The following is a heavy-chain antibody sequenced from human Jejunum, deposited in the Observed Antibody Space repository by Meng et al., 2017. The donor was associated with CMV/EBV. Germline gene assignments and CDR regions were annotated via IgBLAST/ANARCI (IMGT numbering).Heavy chain of an antibody. CDR3: ALFTRSWFDP. Sequence: QITLKEYGPTLVKPTQTLTLTCTFSGFSLSTSEVGVGWIRQPPGKALEWLAAIYWDDDKRYSPSLKSRLTITKDTSKNQVVLTLTNMDPVDTATYYCALFTRSWFDPWGQGTLVTVSS. CDR1: GFSLSTSEVG. CDR2: IYWDDDK. V-gene: IGHV2-5*02. J-gene: IGHJ5*02. D-gene: IGHD2-2*01.